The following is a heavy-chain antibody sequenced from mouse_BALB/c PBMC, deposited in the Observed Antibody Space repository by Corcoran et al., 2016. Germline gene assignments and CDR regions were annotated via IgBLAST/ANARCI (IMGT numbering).Heavy chain of an antibody. D-gene: IGHD1-1*02. CDR1: GYTFTDYN. CDR3: ARAVGYPYYVDY. J-gene: IGHJ2*01. V-gene: IGHV1-18*01. CDR2: INPNNGGT. Sequence: EVLLQQSGPELVKPGASVKIPCKASGYTFTDYNMDWVKQSHGKSLEWIGDINPNNGGTIYNHKFKGKATLTVDKSSSTADMELRSLASEDTAVYYCARAVGYPYYVDYWGQGTTLTVSS.